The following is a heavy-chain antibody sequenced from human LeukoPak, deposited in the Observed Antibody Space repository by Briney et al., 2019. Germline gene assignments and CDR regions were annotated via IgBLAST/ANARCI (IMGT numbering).Heavy chain of an antibody. D-gene: IGHD2-2*02. CDR2: INPNSGGT. CDR3: ARGRGSCGSASCYTSDAFDM. J-gene: IGHJ3*02. Sequence: ASVKVSCKASGYTFSSYYMHWVRQTPGQGLEWMGWINPNSGGTNYAQKFQGRVTMTRDTSISKVYMELTRLRSDGTAVYYCARGRGSCGSASCYTSDAFDMWGQGTMVTVSS. V-gene: IGHV1-2*02. CDR1: GYTFSSYY.